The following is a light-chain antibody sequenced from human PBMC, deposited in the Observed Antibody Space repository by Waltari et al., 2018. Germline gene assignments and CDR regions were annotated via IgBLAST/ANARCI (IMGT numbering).Light chain of an antibody. CDR3: SSYSSSSPVV. J-gene: IGLJ2*01. CDR1: SNDIGGYNY. CDR2: DVH. Sequence: QSALTQPASVSGSPGQSITISCTGTSNDIGGYNYVSWYQQHPGQAPKLMIYDVHNRPSGVSNRFSASKSGNTASLTISGLQAEDEADYYCSSYSSSSPVVFGGGTKLTVL. V-gene: IGLV2-14*03.